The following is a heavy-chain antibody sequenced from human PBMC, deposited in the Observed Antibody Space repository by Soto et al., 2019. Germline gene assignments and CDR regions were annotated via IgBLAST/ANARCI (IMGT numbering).Heavy chain of an antibody. CDR3: ARIGGYHGPLDY. D-gene: IGHD6-25*01. CDR2: TYHRGST. Sequence: PSETLSLTCSVSGVSISSYFCSWSRQAPGRGLEWIGYTYHRGSTNYSPSLKSRVAISLDTSENQFSLKVNSVTAADTAVYYCARIGGYHGPLDYWGQGTLVTVSS. CDR1: GVSISSYF. V-gene: IGHV4-59*01. J-gene: IGHJ4*02.